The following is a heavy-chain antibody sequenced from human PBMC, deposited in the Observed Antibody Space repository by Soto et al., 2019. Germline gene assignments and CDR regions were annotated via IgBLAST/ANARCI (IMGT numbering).Heavy chain of an antibody. J-gene: IGHJ6*03. CDR3: ARFPPELRYFDWLLSSYSYMAV. Sequence: PGGSLRLSCAASGFTFSDYYMSWIRQARGKGLEWVSYISSSGSTIYYADSVKGRFTISRDNAKTSLYLQMNSMRAEDTAVYYCARFPPELRYFDWLLSSYSYMAVWGNGTTVPVSS. CDR1: GFTFSDYY. D-gene: IGHD3-9*01. V-gene: IGHV3-11*01. CDR2: ISSSGSTI.